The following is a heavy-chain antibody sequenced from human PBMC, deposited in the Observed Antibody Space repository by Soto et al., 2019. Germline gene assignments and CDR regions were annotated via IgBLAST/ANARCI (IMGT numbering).Heavy chain of an antibody. V-gene: IGHV1-18*01. D-gene: IGHD3-9*01. Sequence: ASVKVSCKAAGYTFSSYGISWVLQAPVQGLEWMGWISAYNGNTNYAQKIQGRVTMTTDTSTSTAYMELRSLRSDDTSVYYCARDNELHVLRYFGWFVTRGYYYGIDVWGQGTTVTVSS. CDR3: ARDNELHVLRYFGWFVTRGYYYGIDV. J-gene: IGHJ6*02. CDR2: ISAYNGNT. CDR1: GYTFSSYG.